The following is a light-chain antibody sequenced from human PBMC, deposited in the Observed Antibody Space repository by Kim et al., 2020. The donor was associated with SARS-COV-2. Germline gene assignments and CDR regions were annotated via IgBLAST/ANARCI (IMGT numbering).Light chain of an antibody. V-gene: IGLV3-27*01. J-gene: IGLJ1*01. CDR1: Y. CDR3: YSAAGDTGHIYV. Sequence: YARWFQQKPGQAPVLMIYKDVERPSGISERFSGSSSGATVTLTISGAQAEDEADYYCYSAAGDTGHIYVFGTGTKVTVL. CDR2: KDV.